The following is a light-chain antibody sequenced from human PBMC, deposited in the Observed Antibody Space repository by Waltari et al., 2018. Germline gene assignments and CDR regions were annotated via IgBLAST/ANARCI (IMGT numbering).Light chain of an antibody. V-gene: IGLV2-14*01. CDR3: NSYTGSSSWV. CDR1: SRDVGFYNY. J-gene: IGLJ3*02. Sequence: QSALTQPTSVSGSPGQSITISCTGTSRDVGFYNYVSWYQQYPGKVPQLLIYEISDRPSGVSIRFAGSKSGNTASLTISGLQADDEADYYCNSYTGSSSWVFGGGTKLTVL. CDR2: EIS.